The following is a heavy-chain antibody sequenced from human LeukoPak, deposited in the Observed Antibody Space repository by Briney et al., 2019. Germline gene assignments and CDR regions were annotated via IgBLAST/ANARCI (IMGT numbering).Heavy chain of an antibody. V-gene: IGHV4-38-2*02. CDR2: IYHSGST. D-gene: IGHD2-2*01. J-gene: IGHJ4*02. CDR1: GYSISSGYY. Sequence: PSETLSLTCTVSGYSISSGYYWGWIRQPPGKGLEWIGSIYHSGSTYYNPSLKSRVTISVDTSKNQFSLKLSSVTAADTAVYYCAREVPAAEGGHRDYWGQGTLVAVSS. CDR3: AREVPAAEGGHRDY.